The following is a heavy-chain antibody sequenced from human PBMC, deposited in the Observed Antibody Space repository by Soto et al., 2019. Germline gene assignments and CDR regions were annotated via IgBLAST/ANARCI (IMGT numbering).Heavy chain of an antibody. CDR2: INAGNGNT. D-gene: IGHD3-10*01. CDR3: SGSYSYYGMDV. Sequence: QVQLVQSGAEEKKPGASVKVSCKASGYTFTSYAMHWVRQAPGQRLEWMGWINAGNGNTKYSQKFQGRVTITRDTSPSTAYMELSSLRSEDTAVYYCSGSYSYYGMDVWGQGTTVTVSS. CDR1: GYTFTSYA. J-gene: IGHJ6*02. V-gene: IGHV1-3*05.